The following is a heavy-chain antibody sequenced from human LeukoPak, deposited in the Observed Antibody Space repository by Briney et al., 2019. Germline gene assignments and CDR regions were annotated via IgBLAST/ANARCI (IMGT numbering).Heavy chain of an antibody. CDR2: MSGSGGGGST. J-gene: IGHJ6*02. Sequence: GGSLRLSCAASGFTFSSYAMNWVRQAPGKGLEWVSAMSGSGGGGSTYYADSVKGRFTISRDNSKNTLYLQMNSLRAEDTAVYYCAKESLDVDIVATISSYGMDVWGQGTTVTVSS. V-gene: IGHV3-23*01. CDR3: AKESLDVDIVATISSYGMDV. CDR1: GFTFSSYA. D-gene: IGHD5-12*01.